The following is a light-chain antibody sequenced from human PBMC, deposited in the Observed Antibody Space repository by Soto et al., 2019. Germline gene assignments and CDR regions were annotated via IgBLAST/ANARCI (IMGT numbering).Light chain of an antibody. J-gene: IGKJ1*01. CDR1: QSVGSN. Sequence: EIVMTQSPATLSVSPGERATLSCRASQSVGSNLAWYQQKPGQAPRLLIYGASIRATGIPASFSGSGSGTEFTLTISSLQSEDFAVYYCQQYNNWPPWTFGQGTKVEIK. V-gene: IGKV3-15*01. CDR2: GAS. CDR3: QQYNNWPPWT.